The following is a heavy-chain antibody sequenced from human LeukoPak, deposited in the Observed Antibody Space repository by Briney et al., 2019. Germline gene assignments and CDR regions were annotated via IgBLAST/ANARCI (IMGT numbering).Heavy chain of an antibody. CDR3: TRVAAGGKDAFDI. V-gene: IGHV3-13*01. D-gene: IGHD6-13*01. CDR1: GFTFSSYD. CDR2: IDTAGDT. Sequence: PGGSLRLSCAASGFTFSSYDMHWVRQPTGKGLEWASTIDTAGDTYYPGSVKGRFTISRENAKNSLYLQMNSLRAGDTAVYYCTRVAAGGKDAFDIWGQGTMVTVSS. J-gene: IGHJ3*02.